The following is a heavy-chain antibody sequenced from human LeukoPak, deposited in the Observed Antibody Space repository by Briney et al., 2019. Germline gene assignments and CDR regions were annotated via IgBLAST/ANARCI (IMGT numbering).Heavy chain of an antibody. J-gene: IGHJ4*02. CDR1: GFTLSSYW. D-gene: IGHD3-10*01. CDR2: VNSDGTDT. CDR3: ATNKYYYGSGSTDY. V-gene: IGHV3-74*01. Sequence: GGSLRLSCAASGFTLSSYWMHWVRQAPGKGLVWVSRVNSDGTDTSYADSVKGRFTISRDNAKNSLYLQMNSLRAEDTAVYYCATNKYYYGSGSTDYWGQGTLVTVSS.